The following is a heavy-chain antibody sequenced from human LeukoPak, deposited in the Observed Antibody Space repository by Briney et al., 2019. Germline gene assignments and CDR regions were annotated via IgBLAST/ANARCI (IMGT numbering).Heavy chain of an antibody. CDR1: GGSISSYY. CDR3: ARLGCSGGSCYSGRPSWFDP. Sequence: SETLSLTCTVSGGSISSYYWSWIRQPPGKGLEWIGYIYTSGSTNYNPSLKSRVTISVDTSKNQFSLKLSSVTAADTAVYYCARLGCSGGSCYSGRPSWFDPWGQGTLVTVSS. J-gene: IGHJ5*02. D-gene: IGHD2-15*01. CDR2: IYTSGST. V-gene: IGHV4-4*09.